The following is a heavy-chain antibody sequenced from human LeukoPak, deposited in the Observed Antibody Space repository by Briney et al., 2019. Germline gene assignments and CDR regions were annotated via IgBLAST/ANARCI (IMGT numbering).Heavy chain of an antibody. CDR3: ARERGGGSVFDY. V-gene: IGHV3-11*01. D-gene: IGHD3-16*01. CDR2: ISSSGSTI. Sequence: GGSLRLSCAASGFTFSDYYMSWLRQAAGKGLEWGSYISSSGSTIYYADSVKGGFTISGDNAKNSLYLQMNSLRAEDTPVYYCARERGGGSVFDYCGQRTLVTVSS. J-gene: IGHJ4*02. CDR1: GFTFSDYY.